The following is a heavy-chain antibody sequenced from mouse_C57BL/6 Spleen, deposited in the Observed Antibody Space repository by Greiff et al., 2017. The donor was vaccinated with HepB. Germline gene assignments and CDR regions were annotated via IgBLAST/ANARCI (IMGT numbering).Heavy chain of an antibody. V-gene: IGHV1-69*01. D-gene: IGHD3-2*02. CDR1: GYTFTSYW. CDR3: ARGDSSGYVDFDY. CDR2: IDPSDSYT. Sequence: QVQLQQPGAELVMPGASVKLSCKASGYTFTSYWMHWVKQRPGQGLEWIGEIDPSDSYTNYNQKFKGKSTLTVDKSSSTAYMQLSSLTSEDSAVYYCARGDSSGYVDFDYWGQGTTLTVSS. J-gene: IGHJ2*01.